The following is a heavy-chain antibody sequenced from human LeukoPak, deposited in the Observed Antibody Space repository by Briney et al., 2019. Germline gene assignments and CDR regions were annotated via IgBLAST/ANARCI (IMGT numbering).Heavy chain of an antibody. CDR1: GFTFSSYA. J-gene: IGHJ4*02. CDR3: ANHGSTTVVTSFDY. CDR2: ISYDGSNK. Sequence: GGSLRLSCAASGFTFSSYAMHWVRQAPGKGLEWVAVISYDGSNKYYADSVKGRFTISRDNSKNTLYLQMNSLRAEDTAVYYCANHGSTTVVTSFDYWGQGTLVTVSS. V-gene: IGHV3-30-3*01. D-gene: IGHD4-23*01.